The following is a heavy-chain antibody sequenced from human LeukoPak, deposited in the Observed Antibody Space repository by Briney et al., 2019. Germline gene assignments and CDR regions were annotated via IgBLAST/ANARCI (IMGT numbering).Heavy chain of an antibody. CDR2: IYPGDSDT. J-gene: IGHJ3*02. CDR1: GYSFTCYW. V-gene: IGHV5-51*01. D-gene: IGHD2-21*02. Sequence: GESLKISCKGSGYSFTCYWIGWVRQMPGKGLEWMGIIYPGDSDTRYSPSFQGQVTISADKSISTAYLQWSSLKASDTAMYYCASGRTYCGGDCQNDAFDIWGQGTMVTVSS. CDR3: ASGRTYCGGDCQNDAFDI.